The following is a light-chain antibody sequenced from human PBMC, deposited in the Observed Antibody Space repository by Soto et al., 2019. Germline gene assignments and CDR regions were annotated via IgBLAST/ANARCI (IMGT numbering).Light chain of an antibody. Sequence: QPVLTQSPSASASLGASVKLTCTLSSGHSSYAIAWHQQQPEKGPRYLMKLNSDGSHSKGDGIPDRFSGSSSGAERYLTSSSLQSEDEADYYCQTWGTGTVVFGGGTKGTVL. CDR1: SGHSSYA. V-gene: IGLV4-69*01. CDR2: LNSDGSH. J-gene: IGLJ2*01. CDR3: QTWGTGTVV.